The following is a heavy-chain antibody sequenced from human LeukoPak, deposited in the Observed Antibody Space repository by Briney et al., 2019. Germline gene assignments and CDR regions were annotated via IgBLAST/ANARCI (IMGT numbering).Heavy chain of an antibody. V-gene: IGHV1-18*01. J-gene: IGHJ4*02. CDR2: TSAYNGNT. CDR3: ARGRARVYDSSGYPDY. D-gene: IGHD3-22*01. Sequence: ASVKVSCKASGYTFTSYGISWVRQAPGQGLEWMGWTSAYNGNTNYAQKLQGRVTMTTDTSTSTAYMELRSLRSDDTAVYYCARGRARVYDSSGYPDYWGQGTLVTVSS. CDR1: GYTFTSYG.